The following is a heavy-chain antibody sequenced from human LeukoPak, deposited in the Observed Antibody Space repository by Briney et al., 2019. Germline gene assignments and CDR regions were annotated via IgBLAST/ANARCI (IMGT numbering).Heavy chain of an antibody. Sequence: PSETLSLSCAVYGGSFSGYYLSWIRQPPGKGLEWIGEINHSGSTNYNPSLKSRVTISVDTSKNQFSLKLSSVTAADTAVYYCARDGSYGYRPLDYWGQGTLVTVSS. CDR1: GGSFSGYY. V-gene: IGHV4-34*01. D-gene: IGHD5-18*01. CDR2: INHSGST. CDR3: ARDGSYGYRPLDY. J-gene: IGHJ4*02.